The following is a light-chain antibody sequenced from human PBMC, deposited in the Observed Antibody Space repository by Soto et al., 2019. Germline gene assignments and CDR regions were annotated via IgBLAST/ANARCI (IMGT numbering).Light chain of an antibody. V-gene: IGKV3-15*01. CDR1: LSVSSD. CDR2: RAF. J-gene: IGKJ4*01. CDR3: QQYNNWPLT. Sequence: EIVLTQSPVTLSLSPGERATLSCRASLSVSSDLAWYRQIPGQAPRRLIYRAFTRATGIPARFSGSGFGTDFTLTISSLQSEDFAVYYCQQYNNWPLTFGGGTKVDIK.